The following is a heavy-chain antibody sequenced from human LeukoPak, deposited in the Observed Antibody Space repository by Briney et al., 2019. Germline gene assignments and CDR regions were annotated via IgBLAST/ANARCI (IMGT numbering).Heavy chain of an antibody. CDR3: ARSFSLWFGELSPGFDY. D-gene: IGHD3-10*01. CDR1: GFSLSTSGMR. Sequence: SGPTLVNPTQTLTLTCTFSGFSLSTSGMRVSWIRQPPGKALEWLARIDWDDDKFYSTSLKTRLTISKDTSKNQVVHTMTNMDPVDTATYYCARSFSLWFGELSPGFDYWGQGTLVTVSS. V-gene: IGHV2-70*04. J-gene: IGHJ4*02. CDR2: IDWDDDK.